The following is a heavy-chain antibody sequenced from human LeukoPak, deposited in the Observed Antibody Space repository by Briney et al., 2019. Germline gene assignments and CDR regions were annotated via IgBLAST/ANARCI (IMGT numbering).Heavy chain of an antibody. D-gene: IGHD4-17*01. J-gene: IGHJ4*02. CDR1: GGSISSGGYY. Sequence: SETLSLTCTVSGGSISSGGYYWSWIRQHPGKGLEWIGYIFYSGSTYYNPSLKSRVTISVDTSKNQFSLNLSSVTAADTAVYYCARVPTTVTTYYFDYWGQGTLVTVSS. CDR2: IFYSGST. CDR3: ARVPTTVTTYYFDY. V-gene: IGHV4-31*03.